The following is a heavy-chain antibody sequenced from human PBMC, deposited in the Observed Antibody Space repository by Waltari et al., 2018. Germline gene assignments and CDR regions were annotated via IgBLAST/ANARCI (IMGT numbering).Heavy chain of an antibody. D-gene: IGHD3-16*01. CDR2: IYGVDST. V-gene: IGHV3-53*01. CDR1: GFCVSDSY. CDR3: ATFSNWVHDTFDI. J-gene: IGHJ3*02. Sequence: EVQLVESGGGLIKPGGSLGLSCAGSGFCVSDSYVSWVRQAPGKGLEWISFIYGVDSTLYVDSVKGRFTVSRDNSKNTVHLQMNSVRVDDTAVYYCATFSNWVHDTFDIWGQGTLVSVSS.